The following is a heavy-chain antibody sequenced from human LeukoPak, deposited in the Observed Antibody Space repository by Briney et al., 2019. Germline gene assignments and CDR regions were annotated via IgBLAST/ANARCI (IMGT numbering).Heavy chain of an antibody. Sequence: SETLSLTCSVSGYSISSSYYWGWIRQPPGKGLEWIGSIYHSGNTYYNPSLKSRVTIPVDTSKNQFSLKLSSVTAADTAVYYCARDGGANYDFWSGYLNYFDYWGQGTLVTVSS. J-gene: IGHJ4*02. CDR3: ARDGGANYDFWSGYLNYFDY. CDR2: IYHSGNT. V-gene: IGHV4-38-2*02. CDR1: GYSISSSYY. D-gene: IGHD3-3*01.